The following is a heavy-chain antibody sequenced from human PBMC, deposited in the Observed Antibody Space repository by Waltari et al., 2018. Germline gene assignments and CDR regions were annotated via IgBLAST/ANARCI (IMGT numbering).Heavy chain of an antibody. CDR2: IWPDESTA. CDR3: ARDAFVYHREMGFDS. CDR1: GFHLASYS. D-gene: IGHD2-2*01. J-gene: IGHJ4*02. V-gene: IGHV3-33*01. Sequence: QVHLAQSGGGVVQPGRSLRLSCSASGFHLASYSMHWIRQRPGKGLEWVAVIWPDESTAYPKELAEGRVTISRDNSKNTVFLEMNRLRPEDTAVYYCARDAFVYHREMGFDSWGQGIPVAVSS.